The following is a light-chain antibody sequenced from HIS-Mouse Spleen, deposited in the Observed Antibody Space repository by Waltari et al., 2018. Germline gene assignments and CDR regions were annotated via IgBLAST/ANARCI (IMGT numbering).Light chain of an antibody. V-gene: IGLV3-10*01. Sequence: SYELTQPPSVSVSPGQPARITCSGDALPKKYAYWYQQKSGQAPGLVIYEDSKRPSGIPERFSGSSSGTMATLTITGAQAEDEADYYCNSRDSSGNHVVFGGGTKLTVL. CDR3: NSRDSSGNHVV. J-gene: IGLJ2*01. CDR2: EDS. CDR1: ALPKKY.